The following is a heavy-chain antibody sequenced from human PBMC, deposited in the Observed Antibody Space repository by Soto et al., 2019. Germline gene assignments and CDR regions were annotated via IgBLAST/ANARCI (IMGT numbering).Heavy chain of an antibody. Sequence: ASVKVSCKASGYTFTSYAMHWVRQAPGQRLEWMGWINAGNGNTKYSQKFQGRVTITRDTSASTAYMELSSLRSEDTAVYYCARAAPMVPSSYFDYWGQGTLVTVSS. CDR3: ARAAPMVPSSYFDY. V-gene: IGHV1-3*01. D-gene: IGHD2-8*01. CDR2: INAGNGNT. J-gene: IGHJ4*02. CDR1: GYTFTSYA.